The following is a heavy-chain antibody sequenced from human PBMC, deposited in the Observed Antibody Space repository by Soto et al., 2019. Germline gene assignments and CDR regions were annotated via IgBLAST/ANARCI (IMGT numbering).Heavy chain of an antibody. CDR1: GLTFSSSA. CDR3: ARDKRDLRFLEWSYYFDY. D-gene: IGHD3-3*01. CDR2: ISYDGSNK. J-gene: IGHJ4*02. Sequence: QVQLVESGGGVFKLGRSLRPPWEASGLTFSSSAMPWVGRAPGRGLGGVAVISYDGSNKYYADSVKGRFTISRDNSKNTLYLQMNSLRAEDTAVYYCARDKRDLRFLEWSYYFDYWGQGTLVTVSS. V-gene: IGHV3-30-3*01.